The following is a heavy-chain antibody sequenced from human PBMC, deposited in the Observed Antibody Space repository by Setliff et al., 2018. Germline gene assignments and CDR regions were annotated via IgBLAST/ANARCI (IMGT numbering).Heavy chain of an antibody. Sequence: PSETLSLTCAVYGGSFSGYYWSWIRQPPGKGLEWIGEINHSGSTNYNPSLKSRVTISVDTSKNQFSLKLSSVTAADTAVYYCARGRAGTLVTALLTPRTVFLRCWFDPWGQG. CDR3: ARGRAGTLVTALLTPRTVFLRCWFDP. CDR2: INHSGST. D-gene: IGHD2-21*02. CDR1: GGSFSGYY. J-gene: IGHJ5*02. V-gene: IGHV4-34*01.